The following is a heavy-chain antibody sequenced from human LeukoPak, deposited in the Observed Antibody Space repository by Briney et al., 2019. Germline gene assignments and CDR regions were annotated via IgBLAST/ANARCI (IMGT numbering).Heavy chain of an antibody. V-gene: IGHV3-11*01. D-gene: IGHD3-10*01. CDR1: GFTFSDYY. J-gene: IGHJ4*02. Sequence: GGSLRLSCAASGFTFSDYYMSWIRQAPGKGLEWVLYISSSGSTIYYADSVKGRFTISRDNAKNSLYLQMNSLRAEDTAVYYCATWETFDYYGSGSPLDYWGQGTLVTVSS. CDR3: ATWETFDYYGSGSPLDY. CDR2: ISSSGSTI.